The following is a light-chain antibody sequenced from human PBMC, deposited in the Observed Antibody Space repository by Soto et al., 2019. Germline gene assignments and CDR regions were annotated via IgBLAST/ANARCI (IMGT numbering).Light chain of an antibody. CDR3: GTWDSSLSAEV. Sequence: QAVVTQPPSVSAAPGQKVTISCSGSNSNIGNNYVSWYQQLPGTAPKLLIYDNNKRPSGIPDRFSGSKSGTSATLGITGLQTGDEADYYCGTWDSSLSAEVFGTGTKVTVL. CDR2: DNN. J-gene: IGLJ1*01. V-gene: IGLV1-51*01. CDR1: NSNIGNNY.